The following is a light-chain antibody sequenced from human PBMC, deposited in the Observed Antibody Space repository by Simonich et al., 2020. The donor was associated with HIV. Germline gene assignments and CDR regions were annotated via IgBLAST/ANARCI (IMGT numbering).Light chain of an antibody. CDR1: QGISNS. V-gene: IGKV1-NL1*01. CDR3: QQYNSYSPYT. Sequence: DIQMTQSPSSLSASVGDRVTITCRASQGISNSLAWYQQKPGKAPKLLLYAASRLESGVPSRFSGSGSGTDYTLTISSLQPEDFATYYCQQYNSYSPYTFGQGTKLEIK. CDR2: AAS. J-gene: IGKJ2*01.